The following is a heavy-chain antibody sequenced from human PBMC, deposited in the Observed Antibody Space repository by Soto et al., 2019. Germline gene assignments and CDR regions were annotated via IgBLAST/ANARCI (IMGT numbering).Heavy chain of an antibody. CDR2: ISAYNGNT. V-gene: IGHV1-18*04. CDR1: GYTFTSYG. Sequence: QVQLVQSGAEVKKPGASVKVSCKASGYTFTSYGISWVRQAPGQGLEWMGWISAYNGNTNYAQKLQGRVTMTTDTSTSTAYMELRSLRSDDTAVYYCARSITIFGVAHVHYYYGMDVCGQGTTVTVSS. D-gene: IGHD3-3*01. CDR3: ARSITIFGVAHVHYYYGMDV. J-gene: IGHJ6*02.